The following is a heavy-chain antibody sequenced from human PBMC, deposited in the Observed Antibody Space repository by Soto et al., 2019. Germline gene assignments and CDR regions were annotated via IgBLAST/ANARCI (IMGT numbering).Heavy chain of an antibody. Sequence: PGGSLRLSCAASGFTFCSSAMSWVRQAPGKGLEWVSAISGSGGSTYYADSVKGRFTISRDNSKNTLYLQMNSLRAEDTAVYYCAKVPYYDFWSGYHSLGYWGQGTLVTVSS. CDR1: GFTFCSSA. J-gene: IGHJ4*02. CDR3: AKVPYYDFWSGYHSLGY. V-gene: IGHV3-23*01. CDR2: ISGSGGST. D-gene: IGHD3-3*01.